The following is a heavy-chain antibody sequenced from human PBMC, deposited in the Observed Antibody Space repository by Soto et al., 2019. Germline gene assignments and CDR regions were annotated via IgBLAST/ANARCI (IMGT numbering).Heavy chain of an antibody. D-gene: IGHD3-3*01. Sequence: QVQLQESGPGLVKPSETLSLTCTVSGGSISSYYWSWIRQPPGKGLEWIGYIYYSGSTNYNPSLKSRVTISVDTSKNQFSLKLSSVTAADTAVYYCARAFTTSAPLDYWGQGTLVTVSS. V-gene: IGHV4-59*01. CDR2: IYYSGST. CDR1: GGSISSYY. CDR3: ARAFTTSAPLDY. J-gene: IGHJ4*02.